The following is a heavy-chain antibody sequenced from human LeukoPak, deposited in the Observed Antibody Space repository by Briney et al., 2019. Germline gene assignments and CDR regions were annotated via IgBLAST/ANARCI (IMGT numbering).Heavy chain of an antibody. CDR3: AREMQQLVQNWFDP. Sequence: GASVKVSCKASGYTFTSYGISWVRQAPGQGLEWMGWISAYNGNTNYARKLQGRVTMTTDTSTSTAYMELRSLRSDDTAVYYCAREMQQLVQNWFDPWGQGTLVTVSS. D-gene: IGHD6-13*01. J-gene: IGHJ5*02. V-gene: IGHV1-18*01. CDR1: GYTFTSYG. CDR2: ISAYNGNT.